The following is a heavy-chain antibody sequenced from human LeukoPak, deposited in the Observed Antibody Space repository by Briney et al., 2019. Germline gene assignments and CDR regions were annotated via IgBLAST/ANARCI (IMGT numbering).Heavy chain of an antibody. CDR1: GFTFDDYA. Sequence: GRSLRLSCAASGFTFDDYAMHWVRQAPGKGLEWVSHISWNSGSITYVDSVKGRFTISRDNARNSLYLQMDSLRDDDTAMYFCTRDLAAVPGPRMDVWGQGTTVTVSS. CDR2: ISWNSGSI. V-gene: IGHV3-9*01. D-gene: IGHD6-19*01. J-gene: IGHJ6*02. CDR3: TRDLAAVPGPRMDV.